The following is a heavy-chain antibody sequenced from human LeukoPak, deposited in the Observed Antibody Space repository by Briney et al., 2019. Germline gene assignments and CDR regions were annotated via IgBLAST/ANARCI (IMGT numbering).Heavy chain of an antibody. CDR2: IYYSGST. J-gene: IGHJ4*02. Sequence: SETLSLACTVSGGSISSYYWSWIRQPPGKGLEWIGYIYYSGSTNYNPSLKSRVTISVDTSKNQFSLKLSSVTAADTAVYYCARGDGYNPGAFDYWGQGTLVTVSS. V-gene: IGHV4-59*01. CDR1: GGSISSYY. D-gene: IGHD5-24*01. CDR3: ARGDGYNPGAFDY.